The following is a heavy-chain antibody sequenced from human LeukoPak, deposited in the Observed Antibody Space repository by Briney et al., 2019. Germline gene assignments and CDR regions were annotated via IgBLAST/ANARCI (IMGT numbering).Heavy chain of an antibody. Sequence: ASVKVSCKASGYTFTDDYIHWVRQAPGQGLEWMGWINPNSGGTNYAQKFQGRVTMTRDTSISTAYMELSRLRSDDTAVYYCAHSEGLGSSGWYVPAKEGFDLWGRGTLVTVSS. J-gene: IGHJ2*01. CDR1: GYTFTDDY. CDR2: INPNSGGT. D-gene: IGHD6-19*01. CDR3: AHSEGLGSSGWYVPAKEGFDL. V-gene: IGHV1-2*02.